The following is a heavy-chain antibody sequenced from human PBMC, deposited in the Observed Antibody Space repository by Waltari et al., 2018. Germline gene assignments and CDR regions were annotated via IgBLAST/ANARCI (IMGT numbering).Heavy chain of an antibody. CDR3: ATLGIVATPPFDY. CDR2: IYSGGSST. Sequence: EVQLLESGGGLVQPGGSLRLSCAASGFTFSSYAMSWVRQAPGKGLEWVSVIYSGGSSTYYADSVKGRFTISRDNSKNTLYLQMNSLRAEDTAVYYCATLGIVATPPFDYWGQGTLVTVSS. J-gene: IGHJ4*02. V-gene: IGHV3-23*03. D-gene: IGHD5-12*01. CDR1: GFTFSSYA.